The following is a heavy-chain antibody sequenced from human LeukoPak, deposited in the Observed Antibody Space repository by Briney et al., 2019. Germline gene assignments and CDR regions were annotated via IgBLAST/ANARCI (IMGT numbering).Heavy chain of an antibody. CDR2: IERDGSEK. Sequence: SGGSLRLSCAAARFTFSIYWMTWVRHAPGKGLEWVANIERDGSEKNYVDSVKGRFTISRDNAKNSLYLQMNSLRAEDTAVYYCARGQSGFDFWGQGTLVTVSS. J-gene: IGHJ4*02. D-gene: IGHD3-3*01. CDR3: ARGQSGFDF. CDR1: RFTFSIYW. V-gene: IGHV3-7*05.